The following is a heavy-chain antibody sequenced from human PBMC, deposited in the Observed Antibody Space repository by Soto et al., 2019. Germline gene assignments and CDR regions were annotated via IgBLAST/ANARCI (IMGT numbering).Heavy chain of an antibody. V-gene: IGHV3-33*01. Sequence: PGGSLRLSCAASGFTFSGFGMHWVRQAPGKGLEWVAIIWYDGSDKYYADSVKGRFTISRDNSKNTLYLQMNSLRAEDTAVYHCAFGNLSYYFDFWGQGTPVTAPQ. J-gene: IGHJ4*02. CDR3: AFGNLSYYFDF. D-gene: IGHD3-16*01. CDR2: IWYDGSDK. CDR1: GFTFSGFG.